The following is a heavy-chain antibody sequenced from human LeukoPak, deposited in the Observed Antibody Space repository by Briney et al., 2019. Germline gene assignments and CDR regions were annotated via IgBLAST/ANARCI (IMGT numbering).Heavy chain of an antibody. V-gene: IGHV3-21*01. Sequence: GGSLRLPCAASGFTFSSYSMNWVRQAPGKGLEWVSSVSSSSSYIYYADSVKGRFTISRDNAKNSLYLQMNSLRAEDTAVYYCAELGITMIGGVWGKGTTVTISS. J-gene: IGHJ6*04. CDR3: AELGITMIGGV. CDR2: VSSSSSYI. D-gene: IGHD3-10*02. CDR1: GFTFSSYS.